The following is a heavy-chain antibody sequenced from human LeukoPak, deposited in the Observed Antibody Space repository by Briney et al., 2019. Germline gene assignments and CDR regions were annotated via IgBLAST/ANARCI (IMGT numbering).Heavy chain of an antibody. CDR1: GYTSTSYA. V-gene: IGHV1-3*01. D-gene: IGHD3-3*01. J-gene: IGHJ4*02. Sequence: ASMKVSCKASGYTSTSYAMHWVRQAPGQRLEWMGWINAGNGNTKYSQKLQGRVTMTTDTSTSTAYMELRSLRSDDTAVYYCARGSDFWRGNYFDYWGQGTLVTVSS. CDR3: ARGSDFWRGNYFDY. CDR2: INAGNGNT.